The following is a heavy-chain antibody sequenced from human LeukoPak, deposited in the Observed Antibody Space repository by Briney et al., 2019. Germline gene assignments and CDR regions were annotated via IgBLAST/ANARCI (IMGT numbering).Heavy chain of an antibody. V-gene: IGHV3-48*01. Sequence: PGGSLGLSCAASGFTFSTYAMNWVRQAPGKGLEWISYITTTSYTTYYADSVKGRFTISRDNAGDSLYLQMNSLRAEDTAVYYCARDLGYYHGSGSHFPLQYWGPGTRVTVSA. CDR2: ITTTSYTT. CDR1: GFTFSTYA. CDR3: ARDLGYYHGSGSHFPLQY. J-gene: IGHJ4*02. D-gene: IGHD3-10*01.